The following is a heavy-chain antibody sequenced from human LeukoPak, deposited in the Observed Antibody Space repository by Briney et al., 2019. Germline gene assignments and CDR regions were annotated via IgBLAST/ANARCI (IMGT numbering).Heavy chain of an antibody. D-gene: IGHD3-10*01. CDR2: INHSGST. V-gene: IGHV4-34*10. CDR1: GGSFSGYY. CDR3: AREVHYYGSGTYFSWFDP. J-gene: IGHJ5*02. Sequence: PSETLSLTCAVYGGSFSGYYWSWIRQPPGKGLEWIGEINHSGSTNYNPSLKSRITMAVDTSKNQVSLKLTSVTAADTAIYYCAREVHYYGSGTYFSWFDPWGQGTLVTVSS.